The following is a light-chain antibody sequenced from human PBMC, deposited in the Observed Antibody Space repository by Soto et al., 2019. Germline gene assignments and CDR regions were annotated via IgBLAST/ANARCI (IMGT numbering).Light chain of an antibody. J-gene: IGKJ1*01. CDR1: QSVNSRY. V-gene: IGKV3-20*01. CDR3: QQYGSTPRT. Sequence: EIVLTQSPGTLSLSPGERATLSCRASQSVNSRYLAWYQQKAGQAPRLLIYGASSRATGIPDRFSGSGSGTDFTHTISRLEPEDFAVYYCQQYGSTPRTFGQGTKVEI. CDR2: GAS.